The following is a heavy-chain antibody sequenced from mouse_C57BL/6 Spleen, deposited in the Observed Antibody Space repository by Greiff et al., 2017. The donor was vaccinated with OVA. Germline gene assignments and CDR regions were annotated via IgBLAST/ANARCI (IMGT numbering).Heavy chain of an antibody. CDR1: GFTFSDYY. CDR2: INYDGSST. V-gene: IGHV5-16*01. J-gene: IGHJ4*01. CDR3: ARLRPDYYDMDY. D-gene: IGHD1-2*01. Sequence: EVMLVESEGGLVQPGSSMKLSCTASGFTFSDYYMAWVRQVPEKGLEWVANINYDGSSTYYLDSLKSRFIISRDNAKNILYLQMSSLKSEDTATYYCARLRPDYYDMDYWGQGTSVTVSS.